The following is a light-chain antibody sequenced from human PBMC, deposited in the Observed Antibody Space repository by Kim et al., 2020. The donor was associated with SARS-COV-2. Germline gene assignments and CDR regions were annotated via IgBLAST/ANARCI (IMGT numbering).Light chain of an antibody. CDR3: AAWAVSLSTYV. J-gene: IGLJ1*01. Sequence: GQRVTSSGPGSSSNIGSYVVNWYRQLPGTAPKLLIYSNDQRPSGVPDRFSGSKSGTSASLAISGLQSEDEADYYCAAWAVSLSTYVFGTGTKVTVL. CDR1: SSNIGSYV. CDR2: SND. V-gene: IGLV1-44*01.